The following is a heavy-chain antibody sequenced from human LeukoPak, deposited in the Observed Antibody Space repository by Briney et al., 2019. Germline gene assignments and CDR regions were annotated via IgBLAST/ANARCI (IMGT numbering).Heavy chain of an antibody. Sequence: GGSLRLSCAASGFTFSSYSMNWVRQAPGKGLEWVSYISSSSSTIYYADSVKGRFTISRDNAKNSLYLQMNSQRDEDTAVYYCARDRSSSYWGQGTLVTVSS. CDR1: GFTFSSYS. D-gene: IGHD6-6*01. J-gene: IGHJ4*02. CDR2: ISSSSSTI. CDR3: ARDRSSSY. V-gene: IGHV3-48*02.